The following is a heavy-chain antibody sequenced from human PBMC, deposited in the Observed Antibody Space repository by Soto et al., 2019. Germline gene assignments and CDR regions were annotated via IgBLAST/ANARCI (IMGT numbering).Heavy chain of an antibody. D-gene: IGHD2-2*01. CDR1: GFTFSSYW. CDR2: IKQDGSEK. J-gene: IGHJ6*02. V-gene: IGHV3-7*01. Sequence: GGSLRLSCAASGFTFSSYWMSWVRQAPVNGLEWVANIKQDGSEKYYVDSVKGRFTISRDNAKNSLYLQMNSLRAEDTAVYYCARDPNIVLVPAALRSYYYYYGMDVWGQGTTVTVSS. CDR3: ARDPNIVLVPAALRSYYYYYGMDV.